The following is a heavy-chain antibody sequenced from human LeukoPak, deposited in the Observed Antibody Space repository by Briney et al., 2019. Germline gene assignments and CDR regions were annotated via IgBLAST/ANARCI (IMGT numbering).Heavy chain of an antibody. CDR2: TYYRSKLYN. Sequence: ASQTLSLTCAISGDSVSSNSAAWNWIRQSPSRGLEWLGRTYYRSKLYNDYAVSVKSRVTINPDTSKNQFSLQLNSVTPEDTAVYFCAREAVTGGNYYYYMDVWGKGTTVTVSS. V-gene: IGHV6-1*01. CDR3: AREAVTGGNYYYYMDV. D-gene: IGHD6-19*01. CDR1: GDSVSSNSAA. J-gene: IGHJ6*03.